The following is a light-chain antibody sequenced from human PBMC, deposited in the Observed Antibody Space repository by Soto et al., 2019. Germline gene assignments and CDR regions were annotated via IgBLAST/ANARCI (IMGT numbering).Light chain of an antibody. CDR2: DVS. CDR3: SSYTSSKSWI. Sequence: QSVLTQPASVSGSPGQSIIISCSGTSSDVGTYNYVSWYQQHPGEAPKLIIYDVSNRPSGVSIRFSGSKSGNTASLTISGLQAEDEADYYCSSYTSSKSWIFGGGPKLTVL. J-gene: IGLJ3*02. CDR1: SSDVGTYNY. V-gene: IGLV2-14*01.